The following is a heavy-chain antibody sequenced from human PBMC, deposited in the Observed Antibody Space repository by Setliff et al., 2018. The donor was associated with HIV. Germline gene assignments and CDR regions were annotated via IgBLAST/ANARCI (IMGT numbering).Heavy chain of an antibody. CDR2: MNPNSGNT. J-gene: IGHJ4*02. CDR3: ARPYGSGSYSFDY. V-gene: IGHV1-8*02. Sequence: GASVKVSCKASGYTFTSYDINWVRQATGLGPGWMGWMNPNSGNTGYAQKFKGRVTMTRNTSISTAYMELSSLRSEDTAVYYCARPYGSGSYSFDYWGQGTLVTVSS. D-gene: IGHD3-10*01. CDR1: GYTFTSYD.